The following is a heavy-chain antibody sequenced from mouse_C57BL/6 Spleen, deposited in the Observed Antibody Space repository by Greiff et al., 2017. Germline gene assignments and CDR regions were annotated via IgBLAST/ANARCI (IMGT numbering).Heavy chain of an antibody. J-gene: IGHJ4*01. Sequence: EVKLVESGGGLVKPGGSLKLSCAASGFTFSSYAMSWVRQTPEKRLEWVATISDGGSYTYYPDNVKGRFTISRDNAKNNLYLQMSHLKSEDTAMYYCADYYYAMDDWGQATSVTVSS. CDR2: ISDGGSYT. CDR3: ADYYYAMDD. CDR1: GFTFSSYA. V-gene: IGHV5-4*03.